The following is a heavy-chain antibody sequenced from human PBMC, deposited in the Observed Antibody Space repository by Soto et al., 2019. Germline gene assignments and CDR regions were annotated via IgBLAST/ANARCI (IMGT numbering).Heavy chain of an antibody. V-gene: IGHV3-23*01. CDR3: AAQWELLQGGFDY. CDR2: ISASGGST. D-gene: IGHD1-26*01. Sequence: PGGSLTLSCAASGFTFRTYAMSWVRQAPGKGLEWVSTISASGGSTYYADSVKGRFTISRDNSQNTVYLQMNSLRAEDAAVYYCAAQWELLQGGFDYWGQGTLVTVSS. CDR1: GFTFRTYA. J-gene: IGHJ4*02.